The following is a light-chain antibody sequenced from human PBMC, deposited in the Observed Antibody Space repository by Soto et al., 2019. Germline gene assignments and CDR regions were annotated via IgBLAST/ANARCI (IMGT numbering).Light chain of an antibody. J-gene: IGKJ1*01. CDR3: QQYGSSSWT. Sequence: EIVLTQSPGTLSLSPGERATLSCRASQSVSSTYLAWYQQKPGQAPRLLIYGASSRAADIPDRFSGSGSGTDFTLTISRLKPEDCAVYYCQQYGSSSWTFGQGTKVDIK. V-gene: IGKV3-20*01. CDR1: QSVSSTY. CDR2: GAS.